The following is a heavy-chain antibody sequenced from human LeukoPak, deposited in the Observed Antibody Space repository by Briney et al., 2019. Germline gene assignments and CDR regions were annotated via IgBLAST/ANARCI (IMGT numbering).Heavy chain of an antibody. D-gene: IGHD5-18*01. CDR2: MNPNSGNT. J-gene: IGHJ6*02. CDR1: GYTFTSYD. CDR3: ARGQTTPWLEGYYYYYGMDV. V-gene: IGHV1-8*01. Sequence: KPGASVKVSCKASGYTFTSYDINWVRQATGQGLEWMGWMNPNSGNTGYAQKFQGRVTMTRNTSISTAYMELSSLRSEDTAVYYCARGQTTPWLEGYYYYYGMDVWGQGTTVTVSS.